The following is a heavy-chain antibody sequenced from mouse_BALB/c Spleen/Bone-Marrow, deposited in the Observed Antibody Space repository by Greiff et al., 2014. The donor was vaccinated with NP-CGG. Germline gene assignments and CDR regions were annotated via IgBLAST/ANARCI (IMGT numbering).Heavy chain of an antibody. Sequence: ESGAELVRPGASVKLSCKALGYTFTDYEMHWVKQTPVNGLEWIGAIHPGSGNTAYNQKFKGKATLTADKSSSTAYMELGSLTSEDSAVYYCIRGNYRYSWFAYWGQGTLVTVSA. J-gene: IGHJ3*01. CDR3: IRGNYRYSWFAY. D-gene: IGHD2-14*01. CDR2: IHPGSGNT. V-gene: IGHV1-15*01. CDR1: GYTFTDYE.